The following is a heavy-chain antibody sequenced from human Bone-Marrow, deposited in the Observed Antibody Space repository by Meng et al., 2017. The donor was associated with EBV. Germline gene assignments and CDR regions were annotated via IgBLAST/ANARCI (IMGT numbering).Heavy chain of an antibody. V-gene: IGHV4-34*01. Sequence: QLHQWVAGLLKPSATLSLTCAVYGGSFSGYYWSWIRQHPGKGLEWIGEINHSGSTNYNPSLKSRVTISVDTSKNQFSLKLSSVTAADTAVYYCARRSPTGTFDYWGQGTLVTVSS. CDR1: GGSFSGYY. D-gene: IGHD1/OR15-1a*01. CDR3: ARRSPTGTFDY. J-gene: IGHJ4*02. CDR2: INHSGST.